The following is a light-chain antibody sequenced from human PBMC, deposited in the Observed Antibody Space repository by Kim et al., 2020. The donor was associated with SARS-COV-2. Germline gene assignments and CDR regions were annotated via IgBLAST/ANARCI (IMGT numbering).Light chain of an antibody. CDR2: SNN. Sequence: RVTISCSGSSSNIGSNTVNWYQQRPGTAPKLLIYSNNQRPSGVPDRFSGSKSGTSASLAISGLQSEDEADYYCAAWDDSLNAFYVFGTGTKVTVL. V-gene: IGLV1-44*01. CDR1: SSNIGSNT. CDR3: AAWDDSLNAFYV. J-gene: IGLJ1*01.